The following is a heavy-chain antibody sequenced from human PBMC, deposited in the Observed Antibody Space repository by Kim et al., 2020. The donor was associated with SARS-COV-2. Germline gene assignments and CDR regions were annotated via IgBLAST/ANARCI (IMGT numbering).Heavy chain of an antibody. CDR1: GYTFTSYY. CDR2: INPSGGST. J-gene: IGHJ6*02. CDR3: AREIIMITFGGVIVYYYYGMDV. D-gene: IGHD3-16*02. V-gene: IGHV1-46*01. Sequence: ASVKVSCKASGYTFTSYYMHWVRQAPGQGLEWMGIINPSGGSTSYAQKFQGRVTMTRDTSTSTVYMELSSLRSEDTAVYYCAREIIMITFGGVIVYYYYGMDVWGQGTTVTVSS.